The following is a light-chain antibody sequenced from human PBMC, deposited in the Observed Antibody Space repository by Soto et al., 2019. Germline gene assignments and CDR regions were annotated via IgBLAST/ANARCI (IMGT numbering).Light chain of an antibody. CDR3: SAYTTTSTTLYV. J-gene: IGLJ1*01. Sequence: QSALTQPASVSGSPGQSIAISCTGTSSDVGRYNYVSWYQQHPGKAPKLMIYEVSNRPSGVPNRFSGSKSGNTASLTISGLQAEDEADYYCSAYTTTSTTLYVFGSGTKLTVL. CDR1: SSDVGRYNY. CDR2: EVS. V-gene: IGLV2-14*01.